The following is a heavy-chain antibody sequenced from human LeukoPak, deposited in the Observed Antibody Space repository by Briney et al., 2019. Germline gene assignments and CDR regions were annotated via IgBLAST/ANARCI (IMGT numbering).Heavy chain of an antibody. CDR2: VYYTGTT. J-gene: IGHJ4*02. D-gene: IGHD6-19*01. Sequence: SETLSLTCTVSGASMTSYCWSWIWQAPGRGLEWLGYVYYTGTTNYNPSLKSRLTISPDTSKNQLSLKLTSVTAADSAVYYCAREAVTGSPSRAFLDYWGQGTLVTVSS. CDR1: GASMTSYC. V-gene: IGHV4-59*12. CDR3: AREAVTGSPSRAFLDY.